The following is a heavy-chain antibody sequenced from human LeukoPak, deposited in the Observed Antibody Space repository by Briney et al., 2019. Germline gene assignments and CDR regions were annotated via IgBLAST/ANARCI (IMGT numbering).Heavy chain of an antibody. V-gene: IGHV4-39*07. CDR1: GGSISSSTYY. D-gene: IGHD3-22*01. CDR2: AYNSGSI. Sequence: SETLSLTCTVSGGSISSSTYYWGWIRQPPGKGLEWIASAYNSGSISYNPSLKSRVTISLDTSKKQFSRKLSSVTAADTAVYYCARNLTMILAKGAFDVWPRDNGHRLF. J-gene: IGHJ3*01. CDR3: ARNLTMILAKGAFDV.